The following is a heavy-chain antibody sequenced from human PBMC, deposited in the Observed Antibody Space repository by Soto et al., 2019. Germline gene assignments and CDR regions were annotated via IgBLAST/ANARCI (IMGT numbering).Heavy chain of an antibody. CDR3: AREKTSYGMDV. J-gene: IGHJ6*02. CDR2: MNPNSGNT. V-gene: IGHV1-8*01. Sequence: QVQLVQSGAEVKKPGASVKVSCKASGYTFTSYDINWVRQATGQGLEGMGWMNPNSGNTGYAQTFQGRVTMTRNTSTSTSYMELSSLRSEDTAVYYCAREKTSYGMDVWGQGTTVTVSS. CDR1: GYTFTSYD.